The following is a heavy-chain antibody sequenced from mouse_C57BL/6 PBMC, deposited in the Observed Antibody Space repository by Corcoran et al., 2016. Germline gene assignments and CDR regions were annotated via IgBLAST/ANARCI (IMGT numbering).Heavy chain of an antibody. J-gene: IGHJ2*01. V-gene: IGHV1-84*01. CDR2: IYPGSGNT. D-gene: IGHD2-1*01. CDR3: AGGNCDFDY. Sequence: QIQLQQYGPALVKNGTSVKISCKASDYTYTDYYIYWEKQRPRQGLEWIGWIYPGSGNTKYNEKFKGKATLTVDTSSSTAYMQLSSLTSADSAVYFCAGGNCDFDYWGQGTTLTVS. CDR1: DYTYTDYY.